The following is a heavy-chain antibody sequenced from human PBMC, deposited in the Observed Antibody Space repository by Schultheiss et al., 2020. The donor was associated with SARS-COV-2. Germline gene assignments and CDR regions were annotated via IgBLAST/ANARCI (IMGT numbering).Heavy chain of an antibody. CDR1: GYTFTSYY. J-gene: IGHJ6*02. Sequence: GESLKISCKASGYTFTSYYMHWVRQAPGQGLEWMGIINPSGGSTSYAQKFQGRVTMTRDKSTSTVYMELSSLRSEDTAVYYCARPRSTWPHDYGVYYGMDVWGQGTTVTVSS. CDR2: INPSGGST. V-gene: IGHV1-46*01. CDR3: ARPRSTWPHDYGVYYGMDV. D-gene: IGHD4-17*01.